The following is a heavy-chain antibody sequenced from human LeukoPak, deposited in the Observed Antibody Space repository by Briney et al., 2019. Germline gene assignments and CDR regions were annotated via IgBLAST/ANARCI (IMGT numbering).Heavy chain of an antibody. CDR1: GGSISTYY. D-gene: IGHD3-10*01. CDR3: ARVSLVRGAPDYYFDY. V-gene: IGHV4-59*12. J-gene: IGHJ4*02. Sequence: SETLSLTCTVSGGSISTYYWTWIRQPPGKGLEWIGYIHYSGSTNYNPSLKSRVTMSVDTSKNQFSLKLSSVTAADTAVYYCARVSLVRGAPDYYFDYWGQGTLVTVSS. CDR2: IHYSGST.